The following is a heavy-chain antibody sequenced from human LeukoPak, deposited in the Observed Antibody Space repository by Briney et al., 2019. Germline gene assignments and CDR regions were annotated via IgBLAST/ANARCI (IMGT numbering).Heavy chain of an antibody. CDR3: ARDATMNRGFDY. J-gene: IGHJ4*02. CDR2: ISSSGSTI. CDR1: GFTFSSYE. Sequence: GGSLRLSCAASGFTFSSYEMNWVRQAPGKGLEWVSYISSSGSTIYYADSVKGRFTISRDNAKNSLYLQMNSLRAEDTAVYYCARDATMNRGFDYWGQGTLVTVSS. V-gene: IGHV3-48*03. D-gene: IGHD3-22*01.